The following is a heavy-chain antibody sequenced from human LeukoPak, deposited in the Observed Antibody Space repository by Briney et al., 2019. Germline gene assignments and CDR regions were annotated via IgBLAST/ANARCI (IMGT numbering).Heavy chain of an antibody. D-gene: IGHD3-22*01. CDR1: GHSISSPYY. Sequence: SETLSLTCTVSGHSISSPYYWAWIRQPPGAGLEWIGNIFHGVTTYYNPSLNSRVTISVDTSKNQFSLKLSSVTAADTAVYFCARDSNYDSSGYFDYWGQGTLVTVSS. V-gene: IGHV4-38-2*02. CDR2: IFHGVTT. CDR3: ARDSNYDSSGYFDY. J-gene: IGHJ4*02.